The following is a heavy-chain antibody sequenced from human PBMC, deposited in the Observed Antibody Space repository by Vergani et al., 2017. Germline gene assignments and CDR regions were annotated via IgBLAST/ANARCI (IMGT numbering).Heavy chain of an antibody. V-gene: IGHV3-23*01. J-gene: IGHJ3*01. Sequence: EVQLLESGGNLVQPGGSLRLSCAASRFTFTNFAMTWVRQAPGEGLEWVSGISGSGGFTYYADSVKGRFTISRDNAKNSLYLDMSSLRAEDTAVYYCVRDVRVSRTWGQGTLVAVSS. CDR2: ISGSGGFT. CDR1: RFTFTNFA. CDR3: VRDVRVSRT.